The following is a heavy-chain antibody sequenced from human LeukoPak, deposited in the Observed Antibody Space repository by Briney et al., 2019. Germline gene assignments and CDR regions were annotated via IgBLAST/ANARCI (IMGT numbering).Heavy chain of an antibody. CDR3: ARAHFGDSSGYALDY. CDR2: IIPIFGTA. D-gene: IGHD3-22*01. Sequence: GASVKVSCKASGGTFSSYAISWVRQAPGQGLEWMGRIIPIFGTANYAQKFQGRVTITTDESTSTAYMELSSLRSEDTAVYYCARAHFGDSSGYALDYWGQGTLVTVSS. V-gene: IGHV1-69*05. J-gene: IGHJ4*02. CDR1: GGTFSSYA.